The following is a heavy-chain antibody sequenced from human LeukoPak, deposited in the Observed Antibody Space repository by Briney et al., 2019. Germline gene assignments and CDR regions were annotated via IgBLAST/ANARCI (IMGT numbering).Heavy chain of an antibody. V-gene: IGHV3-21*01. Sequence: GGSLRLSCAASGFTFSSYSMNWVRQAPGKGLEWVSSISSSSSHIYYADSVKGRFTISRDNAKNSLYLQMNSLRAEDTAVYYCAREVAYCGGDCPTDAFDIWGQGTMVTVSS. CDR3: AREVAYCGGDCPTDAFDI. CDR1: GFTFSSYS. D-gene: IGHD2-21*02. J-gene: IGHJ3*02. CDR2: ISSSSSHI.